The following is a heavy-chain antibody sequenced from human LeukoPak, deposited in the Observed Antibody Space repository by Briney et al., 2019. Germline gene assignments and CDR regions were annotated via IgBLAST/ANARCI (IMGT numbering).Heavy chain of an antibody. CDR1: GFTFNTYW. CDR3: SRGRNWDDGDY. CDR2: INSDGSIV. J-gene: IGHJ4*02. D-gene: IGHD1-1*01. Sequence: GGSLRLSWAASGFTFNTYWMYWVRQAPAKGLVWVSHINSDGSIVNYGDSVKGRFTISRDNAKNTLYLQMNSLRADDTALYFCSRGRNWDDGDYWGQGTLVTVSS. V-gene: IGHV3-74*01.